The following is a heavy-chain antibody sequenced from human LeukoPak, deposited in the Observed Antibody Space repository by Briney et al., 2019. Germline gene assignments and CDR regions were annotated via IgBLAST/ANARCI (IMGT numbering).Heavy chain of an antibody. CDR3: ARDFRYSGTGLYYYGMDV. J-gene: IGHJ6*02. Sequence: GGSLRLSCAASGFTFSSHLMHWVRQAPGKGLVWVSRISSDGTYTNYADSVKGRFTISRDNAKNSLYLQMNSLRAEDTAVYYCARDFRYSGTGLYYYGMDVWGQGTTVTVSS. CDR2: ISSDGTYT. CDR1: GFTFSSHL. D-gene: IGHD2-8*02. V-gene: IGHV3-74*01.